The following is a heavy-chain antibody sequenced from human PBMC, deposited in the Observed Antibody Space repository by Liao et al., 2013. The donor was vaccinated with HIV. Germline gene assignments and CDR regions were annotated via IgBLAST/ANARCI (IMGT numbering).Heavy chain of an antibody. CDR3: AREDRLGWLNWFDP. D-gene: IGHD4-23*01. J-gene: IGHJ5*02. CDR1: GGSISSYY. CDR2: IYYSGST. Sequence: QVQLQESGPGLVKPSETLSLTCTVSGGSISSYYWSWIRQPAGKGLEWIGYIYYSGSTNYNPSLKSRVTISVDTSKNQFSLKLSSVTAADTAVYYCAREDRLGWLNWFDPWGQGTQVIVSS. V-gene: IGHV4-59*12.